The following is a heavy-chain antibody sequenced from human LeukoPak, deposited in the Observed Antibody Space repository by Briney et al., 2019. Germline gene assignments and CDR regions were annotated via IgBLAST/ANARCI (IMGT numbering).Heavy chain of an antibody. D-gene: IGHD6-13*01. CDR1: GFTVSSSY. V-gene: IGHV3-66*02. J-gene: IGHJ5*02. CDR2: IYSGGST. CDR3: ARDHGSRWYEVWSRENCFDP. Sequence: PGGSLRLSCAAPGFTVSSSYMSWVRQAPGKGLDWLSVIYSGGSTYYADSVKGRFTISRDNSKNTLYLQINSLRAEDTAVYYCARDHGSRWYEVWSRENCFDPWGQGTLVTVSS.